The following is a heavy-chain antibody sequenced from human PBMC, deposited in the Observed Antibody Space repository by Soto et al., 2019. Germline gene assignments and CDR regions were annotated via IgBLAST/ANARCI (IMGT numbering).Heavy chain of an antibody. J-gene: IGHJ6*02. D-gene: IGHD5-18*01. CDR1: GGSISSGGYY. Sequence: SETLSLTCTVSGGSISSGGYYWSWIRQHPGKGLEWIGYIYYSGSTYYNPSLKSRVTISVDTSKNQFSLKLSSVTAADTAVYYCARSRIQLRASGMDVWGQGTTVTVSS. CDR3: ARSRIQLRASGMDV. CDR2: IYYSGST. V-gene: IGHV4-30-4*08.